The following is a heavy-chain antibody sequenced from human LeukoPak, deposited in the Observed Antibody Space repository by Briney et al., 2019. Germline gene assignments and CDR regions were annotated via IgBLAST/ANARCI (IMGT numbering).Heavy chain of an antibody. V-gene: IGHV4-34*01. CDR1: GGSFSGYY. CDR2: INHSGST. CDR3: ARDGRVYCYYGMDV. Sequence: SETLSLTCAVYGGSFSGYYWSWIRQPPGKGLEWIGEINHSGSTNYNPSLKSRVTISVDTSKNQFSLKLSSVTAADTAVYYCARDGRVYCYYGMDVWGQGTTVTVSS. J-gene: IGHJ6*02.